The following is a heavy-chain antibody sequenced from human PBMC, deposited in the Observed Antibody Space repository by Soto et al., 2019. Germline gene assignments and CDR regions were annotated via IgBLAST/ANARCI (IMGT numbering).Heavy chain of an antibody. CDR2: MNPNSGNT. D-gene: IGHD3-3*01. J-gene: IGHJ5*02. CDR1: GYTFTSYD. V-gene: IGHV1-8*01. Sequence: QVQLVQSGAEVKKPGASVKVSCKASGYTFTSYDINWVRQATGQGLEWMGWMNPNSGNTGYAQKFQGRVTITRNTSISTAYMELSSLRSEDTAVYYCARGPTSITIFGVVIRGNWFDPWGQGTLVTVSS. CDR3: ARGPTSITIFGVVIRGNWFDP.